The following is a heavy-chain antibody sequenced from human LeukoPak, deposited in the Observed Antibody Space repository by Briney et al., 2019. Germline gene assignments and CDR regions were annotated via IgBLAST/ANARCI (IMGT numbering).Heavy chain of an antibody. CDR2: INHSGST. Sequence: SETLSLICAVYGGSFSGYYWSWIRQPPGKGLEWIGEINHSGSTNYNPSLKSRVTISVDTSKNQFSLKLSSVTAADTAVYYCARGYGENELYNWFDPWGQGTLVTVSS. CDR1: GGSFSGYY. V-gene: IGHV4-34*01. D-gene: IGHD4-17*01. CDR3: ARGYGENELYNWFDP. J-gene: IGHJ5*02.